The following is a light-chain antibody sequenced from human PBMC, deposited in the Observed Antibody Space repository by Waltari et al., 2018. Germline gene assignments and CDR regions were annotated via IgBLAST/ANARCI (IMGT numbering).Light chain of an antibody. CDR2: AVS. CDR3: QQSSRTPPWT. CDR1: QSISIY. V-gene: IGKV1-39*01. Sequence: DIQMTQSPSSLSASVGDSVTITCRASQSISIYLNWYQQKPGKAPKLLISAVSSLQSGVPSRFSGSGSGTDFALTISSLQTEDCATYYCQQSSRTPPWTFGQVTQVEIK. J-gene: IGKJ1*01.